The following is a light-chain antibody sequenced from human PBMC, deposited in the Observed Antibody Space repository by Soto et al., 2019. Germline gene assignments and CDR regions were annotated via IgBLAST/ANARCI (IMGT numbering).Light chain of an antibody. V-gene: IGKV3-15*01. Sequence: GMSQPPVTLSMSQGERATLSCWASQTISSSLAWYQQKPGQAPRLLIYGASTRAAGVPVRFSGSGSGTEFTLTINRLEPEDFAVYYCQQYNRWPLPFGGLTKVDIK. CDR1: QTISSS. J-gene: IGKJ4*01. CDR3: QQYNRWPLP. CDR2: GAS.